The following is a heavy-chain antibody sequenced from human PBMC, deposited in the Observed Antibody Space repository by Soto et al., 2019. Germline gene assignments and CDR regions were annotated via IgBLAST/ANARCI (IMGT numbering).Heavy chain of an antibody. V-gene: IGHV3-7*04. D-gene: IGHD3-10*01. CDR3: AREHSAITMVRGGYYFDY. CDR1: GFTFSSYW. J-gene: IGHJ4*02. Sequence: EVQLVESGGGLVQPGGSLRLSCAASGFTFSSYWMSWVRQAPGKGLEWVANIKQDGSEKYYVDSVKGRFTISRDNAKNSLYLQMNSLRAEDTAVYYCAREHSAITMVRGGYYFDYWGQGTLVTVSS. CDR2: IKQDGSEK.